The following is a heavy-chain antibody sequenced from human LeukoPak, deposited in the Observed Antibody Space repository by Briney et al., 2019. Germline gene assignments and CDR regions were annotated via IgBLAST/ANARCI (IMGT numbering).Heavy chain of an antibody. V-gene: IGHV4-61*02. D-gene: IGHD3-10*01. CDR3: ASSPPPTYYYGSGRYYLH. CDR2: IYTSGST. Sequence: SETLSLTCTVSGGSLSSGSYYWRWLRQPAGKGLEWIGRIYTSGSTNYNPSLESRVTISVDTSKNQFSLKLSSVTAADTAVYYCASSPPPTYYYGSGRYYLHWGQGTLVTVSS. CDR1: GGSLSSGSYY. J-gene: IGHJ1*01.